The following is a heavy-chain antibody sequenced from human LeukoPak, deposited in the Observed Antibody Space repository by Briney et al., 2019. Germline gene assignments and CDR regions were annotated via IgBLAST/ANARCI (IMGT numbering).Heavy chain of an antibody. CDR3: ARDRRGSYQGRVSDY. Sequence: ASVKVSCKASGYTFTSYDINWVRQATGQGLEWMGWMNPNSGNTGYAQKFQGRVTITRNTSISTAYMELRSLRSDDTAVYYCARDRRGSYQGRVSDYWGQGTLVTVSS. D-gene: IGHD1-26*01. V-gene: IGHV1-8*03. CDR1: GYTFTSYD. CDR2: MNPNSGNT. J-gene: IGHJ4*02.